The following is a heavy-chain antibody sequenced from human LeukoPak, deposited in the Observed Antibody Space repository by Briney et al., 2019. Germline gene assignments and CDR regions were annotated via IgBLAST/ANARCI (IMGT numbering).Heavy chain of an antibody. Sequence: ASVNVSCKASGYTFTSYYMHWVRQAPGQGLEWMGIINPSGGSTSYAQKFQGRVTMTRDTSTSTVYMELSSLRSGDTAVYYCARAHSSGPDYWGQGTLVTVSS. J-gene: IGHJ4*02. D-gene: IGHD6-25*01. V-gene: IGHV1-46*01. CDR2: INPSGGST. CDR1: GYTFTSYY. CDR3: ARAHSSGPDY.